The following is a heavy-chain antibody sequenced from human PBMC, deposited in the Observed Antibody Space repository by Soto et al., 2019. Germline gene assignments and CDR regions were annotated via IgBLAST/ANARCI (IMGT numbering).Heavy chain of an antibody. Sequence: SDPLXLTCTVSCCSIISSIYYLCLILQPPGKGLEWIGSIYYSGSTYYNPSLKSRVTIYVDTSKNQLSLKLSSVTAADTAVYYCARHRGPMVRGVISNWFDTWGQGTLVTVYS. V-gene: IGHV4-39*01. CDR2: IYYSGST. CDR3: ARHRGPMVRGVISNWFDT. J-gene: IGHJ5*02. D-gene: IGHD3-10*01. CDR1: CCSIISSIYY.